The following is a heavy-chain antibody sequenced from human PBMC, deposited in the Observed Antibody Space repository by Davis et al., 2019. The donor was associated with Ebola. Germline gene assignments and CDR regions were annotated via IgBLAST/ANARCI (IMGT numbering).Heavy chain of an antibody. J-gene: IGHJ4*02. CDR2: INTNTGNP. CDR3: AREGSLRFLEWLQHFDY. CDR1: GYTFSTYA. D-gene: IGHD3-3*01. Sequence: ASVTVSCKASGYTFSTYAMNWVRQAPGQGLEWMGWINTNTGNPTYAQGFTGRFVFSLDTSVSTASLQISSLKADDTAVYYCAREGSLRFLEWLQHFDYWGQGTLVTVSS. V-gene: IGHV7-4-1*02.